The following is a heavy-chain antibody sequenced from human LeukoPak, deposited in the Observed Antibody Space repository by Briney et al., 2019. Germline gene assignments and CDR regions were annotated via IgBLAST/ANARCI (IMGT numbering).Heavy chain of an antibody. Sequence: ASVKVSCKASGYTFTSYDINWVRQATGQGLEWMGWMNPNSGNTGYAQKFQGRVTMTRNTSISTAYMELSSLRSEDTAVYYCARDPHDSADYYYYYMDVWGKGATVPVSS. CDR3: ARDPHDSADYYYYYMDV. CDR1: GYTFTSYD. CDR2: MNPNSGNT. D-gene: IGHD3-3*01. J-gene: IGHJ6*03. V-gene: IGHV1-8*01.